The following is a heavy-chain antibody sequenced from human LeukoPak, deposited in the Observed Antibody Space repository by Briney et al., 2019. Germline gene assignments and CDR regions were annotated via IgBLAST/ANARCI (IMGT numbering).Heavy chain of an antibody. J-gene: IGHJ3*02. D-gene: IGHD3-10*01. CDR2: IIPIFGTA. CDR3: ARGFRGVIIDAFDI. V-gene: IGHV1-69*05. CDR1: GGTFSSYA. Sequence: GSSVKVSCKASGGTFSSYAISWVRQAPGQGLEWMGRIIPIFGTANYAQKFQGRVTITTDESTSTAYMELSSLRSEDTAMYYCARGFRGVIIDAFDIWGQGTMVTVSS.